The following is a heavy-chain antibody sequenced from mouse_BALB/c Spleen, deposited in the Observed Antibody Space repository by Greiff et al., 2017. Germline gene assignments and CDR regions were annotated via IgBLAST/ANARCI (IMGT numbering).Heavy chain of an antibody. CDR1: GYTFTSYW. J-gene: IGHJ3*01. V-gene: IGHV1-55*01. Sequence: VQLQQPGAELVKPGTSVKLSCKASGYTFTSYWINWVKLRPGQGLEWIGDIYPGSGSTNYNEKFKSKATLTVDTSSSTAYMQLSSLASEDSALYSCANGFWFAYWGQGTLVTVSA. CDR3: ANGFWFAY. CDR2: IYPGSGST.